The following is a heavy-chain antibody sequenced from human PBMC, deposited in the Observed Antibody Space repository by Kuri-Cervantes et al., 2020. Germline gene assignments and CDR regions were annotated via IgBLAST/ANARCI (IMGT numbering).Heavy chain of an antibody. D-gene: IGHD3-22*01. CDR1: GYTFTSYG. Sequence: ASVKVSCKASGYTFTSYGISWVRQAPGQGLEWMGWISAYNGNTNYAQKLQGRVTMTTDTSTSTAYMELRSLRSDDTAVYYCASEIYYDSSGYLLNYWGQGTLVTVSS. V-gene: IGHV1-18*01. J-gene: IGHJ4*02. CDR2: ISAYNGNT. CDR3: ASEIYYDSSGYLLNY.